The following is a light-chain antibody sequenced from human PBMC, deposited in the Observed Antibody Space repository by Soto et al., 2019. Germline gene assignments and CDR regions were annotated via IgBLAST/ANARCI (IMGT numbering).Light chain of an antibody. CDR3: QQYNNWPPDRT. V-gene: IGKV3-15*01. Sequence: EIVMTQSPATMSGSPGERATLSCRASQSVGRNLAWYQQKPGQAPRLLIYGASTRATGIPARFSGSGSGTEFTLTISSLQSEDFASYFCQQYNNWPPDRTFGQGTNVEIK. CDR2: GAS. J-gene: IGKJ1*01. CDR1: QSVGRN.